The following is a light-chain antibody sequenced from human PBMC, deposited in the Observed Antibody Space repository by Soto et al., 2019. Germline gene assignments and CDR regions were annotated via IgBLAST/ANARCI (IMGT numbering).Light chain of an antibody. CDR3: QQYSTYPYI. CDR2: KAS. CDR1: QSINRW. V-gene: IGKV1-5*03. Sequence: DIQMTQSPSTLSASVGDRVTITCRASQSINRWLAWYQQKPGKAPKLLIYKASTLESGVPSRFSGGGIGTEFSLSISSLQPDDFATDYCQQYSTYPYIFGQGTKVEIK. J-gene: IGKJ2*01.